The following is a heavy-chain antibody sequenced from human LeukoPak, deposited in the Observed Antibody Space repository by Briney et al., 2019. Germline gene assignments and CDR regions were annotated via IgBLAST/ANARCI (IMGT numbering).Heavy chain of an antibody. CDR1: GGSISGSTYY. J-gene: IGHJ4*02. V-gene: IGHV4-30-2*01. CDR3: ARARDTAMVVAFDY. CDR2: IYHSGST. D-gene: IGHD5-18*01. Sequence: NASETLSLTCTVSGGSISGSTYYWGWIRQPPGKGLEWIGYIYHSGSTYYNPSLKSRVTISVDRSKNQFSLKLSSVTAADTAVYYCARARDTAMVVAFDYWGQGTLVTVSS.